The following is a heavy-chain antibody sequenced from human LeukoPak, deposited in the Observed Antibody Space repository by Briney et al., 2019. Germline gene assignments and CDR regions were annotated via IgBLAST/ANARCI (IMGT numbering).Heavy chain of an antibody. D-gene: IGHD5-18*01. V-gene: IGHV4-39*01. CDR1: GGSISSTTYY. CDR3: ARLVAQYSYGRPVRWFDP. Sequence: PSDTLSLTCIISGGSISSTTYYWGWIRQPPGKGLEWIGSIYYSGSTYYNPSLKSRVTISVDTSKNQFSLKLSSVTAADTAVYYCARLVAQYSYGRPVRWFDPWGQGTLVTVSS. J-gene: IGHJ5*02. CDR2: IYYSGST.